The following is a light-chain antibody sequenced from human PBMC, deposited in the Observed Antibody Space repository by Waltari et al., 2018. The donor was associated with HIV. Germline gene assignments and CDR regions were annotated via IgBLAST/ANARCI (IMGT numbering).Light chain of an antibody. Sequence: EIVLTQSPGTLSLSPGERATISCRASQSVRSASLAWYQQKPGQAPRLLIFGASSRAPGIPDRFSGSGAVTDFILTISRLEPEDCAVYYCQQYAASPLTFGGGTRVEIK. CDR1: QSVRSAS. CDR2: GAS. J-gene: IGKJ4*01. V-gene: IGKV3-20*01. CDR3: QQYAASPLT.